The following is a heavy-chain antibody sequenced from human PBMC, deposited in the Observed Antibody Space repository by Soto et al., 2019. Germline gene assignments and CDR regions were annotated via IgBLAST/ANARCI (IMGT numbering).Heavy chain of an antibody. CDR2: ISGSGGTT. D-gene: IGHD6-19*01. Sequence: EVQLLESGGGLVQPGGSLRLSCAASGLTFSSYAMSWVRQAPGKGLEWVSAISGSGGTTYYADSVKGRFTFSSDSTKNMLYRQLTGVRAGETVIYYCAKTTNGWLSCFDIWVQGTVVTVSS. V-gene: IGHV3-23*01. CDR3: AKTTNGWLSCFDI. CDR1: GLTFSSYA. J-gene: IGHJ3*02.